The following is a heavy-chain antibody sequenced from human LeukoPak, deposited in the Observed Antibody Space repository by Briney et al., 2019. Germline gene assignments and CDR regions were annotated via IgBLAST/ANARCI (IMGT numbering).Heavy chain of an antibody. CDR3: ARSVRYYYDSSGYFRGYFDY. CDR1: GESFSSYY. CDR2: INHSGST. J-gene: IGHJ4*02. V-gene: IGHV4-34*01. Sequence: SESVSLTCAVYGESFSSYYWSWIRQPPGKGLEWIGEINHSGSTNYNPSLKSRVTISVDTSKNQFSLKLSSVTAADTAVYYCARSVRYYYDSSGYFRGYFDYWGQGTLVTVSS. D-gene: IGHD3-22*01.